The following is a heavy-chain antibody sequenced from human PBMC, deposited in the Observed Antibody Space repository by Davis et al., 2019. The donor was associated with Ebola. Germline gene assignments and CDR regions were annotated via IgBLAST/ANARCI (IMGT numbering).Heavy chain of an antibody. Sequence: GGSLRLSCAASGFTFSDYYMSWIRQAPGKGLEWVSFISGSATTVSYADSVRGRFTVSRDNAKNSLYLQMHSLRADDTAVYYCAKTVGWLQQTGEEYFQNWDQGTLVTVSS. CDR2: ISGSATTV. CDR1: GFTFSDYY. CDR3: AKTVGWLQQTGEEYFQN. D-gene: IGHD5-24*01. V-gene: IGHV3-11*01. J-gene: IGHJ1*01.